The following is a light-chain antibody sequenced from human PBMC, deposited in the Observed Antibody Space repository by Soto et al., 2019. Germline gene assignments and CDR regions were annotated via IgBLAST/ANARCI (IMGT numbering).Light chain of an antibody. J-gene: IGKJ5*01. Sequence: EIVLTQSPGTLSLSPGERATLSCRASQSVSSNSLAWYQQKPGQAPRLLISGASSRATGFPDRFSGSGSGTDFTLTISRLEPEDFAVYYCQHYDSSAPITFGQGTRLEIK. CDR3: QHYDSSAPIT. CDR1: QSVSSNS. CDR2: GAS. V-gene: IGKV3-20*01.